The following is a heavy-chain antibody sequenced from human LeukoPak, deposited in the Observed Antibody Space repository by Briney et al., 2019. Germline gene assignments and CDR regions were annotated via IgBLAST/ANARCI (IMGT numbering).Heavy chain of an antibody. J-gene: IGHJ4*02. CDR3: ARQGTVAGRPFDY. CDR1: GYSFTTYW. Sequence: GESLKISCKGSGYSFTTYWIGWVRQMPGKGLEWMGIIYPGDSDTRYSPSFQGQVTISADKSISTAHLQWSSLKASDTAMYYRARQGTVAGRPFDYWGQGTLVTVSS. V-gene: IGHV5-51*01. D-gene: IGHD6-19*01. CDR2: IYPGDSDT.